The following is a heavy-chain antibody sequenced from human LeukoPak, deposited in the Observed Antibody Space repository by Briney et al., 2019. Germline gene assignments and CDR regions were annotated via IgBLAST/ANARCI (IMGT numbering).Heavy chain of an antibody. J-gene: IGHJ4*02. CDR1: GFTFSDYY. Sequence: PGGSLRLSCAASGFTFSDYYMSWIRQAPGKGLEWVSYISSSGSTIYYADSVKGRFTISRDNAKNSLYLQMNSLRAEDTAVYYCARDLFVGGSSWSVPSFDSWGQGTLVTVSS. CDR2: ISSSGSTI. V-gene: IGHV3-11*04. D-gene: IGHD6-13*01. CDR3: ARDLFVGGSSWSVPSFDS.